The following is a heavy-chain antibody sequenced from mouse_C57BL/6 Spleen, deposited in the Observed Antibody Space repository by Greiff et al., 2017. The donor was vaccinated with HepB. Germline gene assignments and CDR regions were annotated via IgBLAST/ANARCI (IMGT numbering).Heavy chain of an antibody. D-gene: IGHD1-1*01. V-gene: IGHV1-81*01. CDR3: ARHYGSSFIDY. J-gene: IGHJ2*01. Sequence: QVQLQQSGAELARPGASVKLSCKASGYTFTSYGISWVKQRTGQGLEWIGEFYPRSGNTYYNEKFKGKATLTADKSYSTAYMELRSLTSEDSAVYFCARHYGSSFIDYWGQGTTLTVSS. CDR1: GYTFTSYG. CDR2: FYPRSGNT.